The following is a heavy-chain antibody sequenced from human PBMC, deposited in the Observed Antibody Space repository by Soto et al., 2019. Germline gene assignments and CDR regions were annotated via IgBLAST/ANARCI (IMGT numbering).Heavy chain of an antibody. CDR2: IRGTDGTT. D-gene: IGHD1-26*01. V-gene: IGHV3-23*01. J-gene: IGHJ4*02. Sequence: GWLRRAGAAFGFTFSDYAMSWVRQAPGKGLEWVSTIRGTDGTTYYTDSVKGRFTISRDNSKNTLYLQMNSLRAEDAAIYYCARKGGSFYGPFDYWGQGTPVTVYS. CDR3: ARKGGSFYGPFDY. CDR1: GFTFSDYA.